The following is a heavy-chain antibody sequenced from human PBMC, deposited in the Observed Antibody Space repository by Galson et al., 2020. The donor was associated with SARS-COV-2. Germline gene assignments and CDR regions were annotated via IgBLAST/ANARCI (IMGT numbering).Heavy chain of an antibody. CDR3: ARDEQQLERLCRGHDI. V-gene: IGHV3-30-3*01. Sequence: GESLKISCAASGFTFSSYAMHWVRQAPGKGLEWVAVISYDGSNTYYADSVKGRFTISRDNSKNTLYLQMNSLRAEDTAVYYCARDEQQLERLCRGHDIWGQGTMVTVSS. CDR2: ISYDGSNT. J-gene: IGHJ3*02. D-gene: IGHD6-13*01. CDR1: GFTFSSYA.